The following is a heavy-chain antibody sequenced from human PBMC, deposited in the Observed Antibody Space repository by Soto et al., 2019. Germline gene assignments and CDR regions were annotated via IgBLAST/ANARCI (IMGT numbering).Heavy chain of an antibody. CDR2: INHSGST. V-gene: IGHV4-34*01. CDR1: GGSFSGYY. J-gene: IGHJ4*02. CDR3: ARGPARLYFDY. Sequence: QVQLQQGGAGLLKPSETLSLTCAVYGGSFSGYYWSWIRQPPGKGLEWIGEINHSGSTTYNPSLKSRDTISVDTSKNQFSLKLSSVNAADTAVYYCARGPARLYFDYWGQGTLVTVSS. D-gene: IGHD6-25*01.